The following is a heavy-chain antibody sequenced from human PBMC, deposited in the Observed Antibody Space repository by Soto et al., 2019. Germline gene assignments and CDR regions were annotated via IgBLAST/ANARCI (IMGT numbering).Heavy chain of an antibody. Sequence: SVKVSCKASGGTFSSYAISWVRQAPGQGLEWMGGIIPIFGTADYAQKFQGRVTITADESTSTAYMELSSLRAEDTAVYYCARGDYYDSSGPFSDAFDIWGQGTMVTVSS. CDR2: IIPIFGTA. CDR3: ARGDYYDSSGPFSDAFDI. J-gene: IGHJ3*02. V-gene: IGHV1-69*13. D-gene: IGHD3-22*01. CDR1: GGTFSSYA.